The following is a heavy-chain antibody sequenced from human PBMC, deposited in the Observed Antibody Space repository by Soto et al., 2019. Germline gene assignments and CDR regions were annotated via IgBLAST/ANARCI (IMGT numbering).Heavy chain of an antibody. CDR3: AIAADVSDNWFDP. D-gene: IGHD6-13*01. CDR1: GYSISSGYY. V-gene: IGHV4-38-2*01. Sequence: SETLSLTCAVSGYSISSGYYWGWIRQPPGKGLEWIGSIYHSGSTYYNPSLKSRVTISVDTSKNQFSLKLSSVTAADTAVYYCAIAADVSDNWFDPWGQGTLVTVSS. J-gene: IGHJ5*02. CDR2: IYHSGST.